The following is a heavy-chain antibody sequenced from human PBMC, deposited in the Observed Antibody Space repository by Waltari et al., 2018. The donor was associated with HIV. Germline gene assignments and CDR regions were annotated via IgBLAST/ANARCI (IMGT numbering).Heavy chain of an antibody. D-gene: IGHD2-2*02. CDR1: GGSISSSNW. CDR3: AREMVVPAAIRGVWFDP. J-gene: IGHJ5*02. V-gene: IGHV4-4*02. CDR2: IYHSGPT. Sequence: QVQLQESGPGLVKPSGTLSLTCAVSGGSISSSNWWSWVRQHPGKGLVWIEEIYHSGPTYYNPSLMSRVTLAVVKSKSQFSLKLPSVTAADPAVYYCAREMVVPAAIRGVWFDPWGQGTLVTVSS.